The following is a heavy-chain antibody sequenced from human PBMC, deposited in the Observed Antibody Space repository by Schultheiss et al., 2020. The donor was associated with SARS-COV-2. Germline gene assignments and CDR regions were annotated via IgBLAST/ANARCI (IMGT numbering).Heavy chain of an antibody. D-gene: IGHD2-2*01. J-gene: IGHJ4*02. V-gene: IGHV1-46*01. CDR3: ARVCSSTSCHDY. Sequence: ASVKVSCKASGYTFTSYYIHWVRQAPGQGLEWMGIINPSGGGTRYAQKFQGRVTMTRDTSTSTVYMELSSLRSEDTAVYYCARVCSSTSCHDYWGQGTLVTVSS. CDR1: GYTFTSYY. CDR2: INPSGGGT.